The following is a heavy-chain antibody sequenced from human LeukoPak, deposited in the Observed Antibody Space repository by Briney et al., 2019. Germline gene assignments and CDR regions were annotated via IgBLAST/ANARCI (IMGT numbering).Heavy chain of an antibody. CDR2: IYSGGRT. V-gene: IGHV3-53*01. Sequence: SGGSLRLSCAASGFTLSNAWMSWVRQAPGKGLEWVSVIYSGGRTYYADSVKGRFTISRDNSKNTLFLQMNSLRAEDTAVYYCARGMISISQPLYFDYWGQGTLVTVSS. CDR1: GFTLSNAW. J-gene: IGHJ4*02. D-gene: IGHD3-9*01. CDR3: ARGMISISQPLYFDY.